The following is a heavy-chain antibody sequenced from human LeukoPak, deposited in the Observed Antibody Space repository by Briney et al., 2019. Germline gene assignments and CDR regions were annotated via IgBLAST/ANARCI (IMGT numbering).Heavy chain of an antibody. V-gene: IGHV3-15*01. CDR3: TTDRGYDFWSGYYYFDY. J-gene: IGHJ4*02. CDR2: IKSKTDGGTT. Sequence: PGGSLRLSCAASGFTFSNAWMSWVRQAPGKGLEWVGRIKSKTDGGTTDYAAPVKGRFTISRDDSKNTLYLQMNSLKTEDTAVYYCTTDRGYDFWSGYYYFDYWGQRTLVTVSS. D-gene: IGHD3-3*01. CDR1: GFTFSNAW.